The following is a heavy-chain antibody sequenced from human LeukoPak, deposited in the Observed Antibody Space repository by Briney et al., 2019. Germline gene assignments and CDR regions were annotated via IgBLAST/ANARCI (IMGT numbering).Heavy chain of an antibody. CDR3: ARGHLTENMDV. J-gene: IGHJ6*03. V-gene: IGHV1-2*02. Sequence: ASVKVSCKASGYTFNGYYMHWVRQAPGQGLEWMGWLNPDSAGTNYAQRFQGRVTMTRDPSISTAYMELSRLKSDDTAVYYCARGHLTENMDVWGKGTTVTVSS. CDR2: LNPDSAGT. D-gene: IGHD1-14*01. CDR1: GYTFNGYY.